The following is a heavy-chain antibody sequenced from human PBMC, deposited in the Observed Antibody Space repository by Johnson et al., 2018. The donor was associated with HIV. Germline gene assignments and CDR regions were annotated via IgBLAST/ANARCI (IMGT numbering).Heavy chain of an antibody. D-gene: IGHD6-6*01. CDR2: VWSDGNNR. V-gene: IGHV3-33*06. J-gene: IGHJ3*02. CDR3: AKDLVSSSWGACDI. Sequence: QMLLVESGGGVVQPGRSLRLSCAASGFTFSDYGIHWVRQAPGKGLEWVAVVWSDGNNRYYADSVKGRFTISRDNSKNTLYLQMNSLRAEDTAVYYCAKDLVSSSWGACDIWGQGTMGTVSS. CDR1: GFTFSDYG.